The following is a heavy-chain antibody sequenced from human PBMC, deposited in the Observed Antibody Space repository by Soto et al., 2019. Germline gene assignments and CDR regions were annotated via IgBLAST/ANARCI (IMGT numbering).Heavy chain of an antibody. Sequence: PGGFLRLSCAASGFTFSSYWMHWVRQAPGKGVVWVSRINSDGSSTSYADSVKGRFTISRDNAKNTLYLQMNSLRAEDTAVYYCARLKEDTAMPTYYYYYGMDVWGQGTTVTVSS. CDR3: ARLKEDTAMPTYYYYYGMDV. D-gene: IGHD5-18*01. V-gene: IGHV3-74*01. CDR1: GFTFSSYW. CDR2: INSDGSST. J-gene: IGHJ6*02.